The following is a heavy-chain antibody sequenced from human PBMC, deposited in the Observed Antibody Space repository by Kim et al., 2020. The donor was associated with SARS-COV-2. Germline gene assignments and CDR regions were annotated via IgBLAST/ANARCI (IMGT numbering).Heavy chain of an antibody. J-gene: IGHJ4*02. Sequence: VKGRFTISRDNAKNLLSLQMNSLRADDTAVYYCARGPLGFCSSSSCFFDCWGQGTLVTASS. CDR3: ARGPLGFCSSSSCFFDC. V-gene: IGHV3-11*05. D-gene: IGHD2-15*01.